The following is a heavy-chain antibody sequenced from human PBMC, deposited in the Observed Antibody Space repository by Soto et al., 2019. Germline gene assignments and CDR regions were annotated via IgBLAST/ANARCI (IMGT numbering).Heavy chain of an antibody. D-gene: IGHD2-2*01. V-gene: IGHV3-30-3*01. CDR2: ISYDGSNK. J-gene: IGHJ3*02. Sequence: PGGSLRLSCAASGFTFSSYAMHWVRQAPGKGLEWVAVISYDGSNKYYADSVKGRFTISRDNSKNTLYLQMNSLRAEDTAVYYCASASSANALASRGQRTTVPVSS. CDR3: ASASSANALAS. CDR1: GFTFSSYA.